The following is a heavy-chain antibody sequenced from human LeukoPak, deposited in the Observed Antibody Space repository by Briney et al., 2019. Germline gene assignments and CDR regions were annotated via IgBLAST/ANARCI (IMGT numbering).Heavy chain of an antibody. J-gene: IGHJ4*02. CDR3: ARDTGAYYDSGGLDY. CDR1: EFTFSSYW. CDR2: IKQDGSEK. V-gene: IGHV3-7*01. D-gene: IGHD3-22*01. Sequence: GGSLRLSCAASEFTFSSYWMSWVRQAPGKGLEWVANIKQDGSEKYYVDSVKGRFTISRDNAKNSLYLQMNSLRAEDTAVYYCARDTGAYYDSGGLDYWGQGTLVTVSS.